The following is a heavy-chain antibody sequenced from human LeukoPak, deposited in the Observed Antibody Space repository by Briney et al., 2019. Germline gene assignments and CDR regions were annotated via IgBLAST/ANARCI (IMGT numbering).Heavy chain of an antibody. V-gene: IGHV4-39*07. CDR3: ARVVYSDYFDY. D-gene: IGHD2-21*01. Sequence: SETLSLTCTVSDGSISSSSYYWGWICQSPGKGLEWIASIYYSGSTYYNPSLKSRASISVDTSNNQFSLRLSSVTAADTAVYFCARVVYSDYFDYWGQGTLVTVSS. CDR2: IYYSGST. J-gene: IGHJ4*02. CDR1: DGSISSSSYY.